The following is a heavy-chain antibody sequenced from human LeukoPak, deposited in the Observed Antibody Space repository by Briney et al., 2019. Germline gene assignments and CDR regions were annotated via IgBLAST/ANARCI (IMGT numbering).Heavy chain of an antibody. CDR3: ARGWHAFDI. J-gene: IGHJ3*02. Sequence: PSETLSLTCTVSGGSISSYYWSWIRQPPGKGLEWIGYIYYSGSTYYNPSLKSRVTISVDTSKNQFSLKLSSVTAADTAVYYCARGWHAFDIWGQGTMVTVSS. CDR2: IYYSGST. D-gene: IGHD2-15*01. V-gene: IGHV4-59*08. CDR1: GGSISSYY.